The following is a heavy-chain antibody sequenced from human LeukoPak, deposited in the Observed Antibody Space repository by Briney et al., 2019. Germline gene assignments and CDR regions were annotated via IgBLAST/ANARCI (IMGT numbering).Heavy chain of an antibody. CDR3: ARGGGFDP. CDR2: IRSSSSYI. D-gene: IGHD3-16*01. CDR1: GFTFSSYS. Sequence: GGSLRLSCAASGFTFSSYSMNWVRQAPGKGLEWVSSIRSSSSYIYYPDSVKGRFTISRDNSKNSLYLQLNSLRAEDTAVYYCARGGGFDPWGQGTLVTVSS. V-gene: IGHV3-21*01. J-gene: IGHJ5*02.